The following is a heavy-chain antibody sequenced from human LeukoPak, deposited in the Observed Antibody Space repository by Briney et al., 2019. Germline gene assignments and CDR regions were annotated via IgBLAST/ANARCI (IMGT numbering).Heavy chain of an antibody. V-gene: IGHV1-69*04. D-gene: IGHD6-13*01. CDR2: IIPIIVIA. Sequence: SLKISCKASGGTFSSYAISWGRQAPGHGLEWMGRIIPIIVIANYAQKFQGRVRITADKSTSTAYMELSSLRSEDTAVYYCARDASDYGRDSSSWFDYWGQGTLVTVSS. CDR1: GGTFSSYA. CDR3: ARDASDYGRDSSSWFDY. J-gene: IGHJ4*02.